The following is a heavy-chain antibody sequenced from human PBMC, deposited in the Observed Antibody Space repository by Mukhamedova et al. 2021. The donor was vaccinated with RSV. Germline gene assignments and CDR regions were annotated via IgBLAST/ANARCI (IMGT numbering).Heavy chain of an antibody. J-gene: IGHJ4*02. Sequence: GLEWVAVISYDGSNKYYADSVKGRFTISRDNSKNTLYLQMNSLRAEDTAVYYCARCYDSSGYYSAIDYWGQGTLVTVS. V-gene: IGHV3-30*04. CDR3: ARCYDSSGYYSAIDY. CDR2: ISYDGSNK. D-gene: IGHD3-22*01.